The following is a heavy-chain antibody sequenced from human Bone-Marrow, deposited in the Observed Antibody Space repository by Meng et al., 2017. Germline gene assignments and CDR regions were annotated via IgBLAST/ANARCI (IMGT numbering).Heavy chain of an antibody. Sequence: GESLKISCGASGFNFGDYIMHWVRQSPGKGLEWISRIVSDGGITTYADSVKGRFTVSRDNAKNTLYLQMNSLGADDTAVYYCARDLAWVLFDYWGQGDLVTGAS. CDR1: GFNFGDYI. V-gene: IGHV3-74*01. J-gene: IGHJ4*02. CDR3: ARDLAWVLFDY. D-gene: IGHD3-3*01. CDR2: IVSDGGIT.